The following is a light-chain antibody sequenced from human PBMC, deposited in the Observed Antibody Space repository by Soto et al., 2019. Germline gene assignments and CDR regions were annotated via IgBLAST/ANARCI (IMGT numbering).Light chain of an antibody. J-gene: IGKJ4*01. CDR2: AAS. CDR3: QQLNSYPQT. Sequence: DIQLTQSPSFLSASVGDRVTITCRASQGITRDLAWYQQEPGKAPKLLIYAASTLQSGVPSRFSGSGSGTEFTLTISSLQPEDFATYYCQQLNSYPQTFGGGTKVEIK. CDR1: QGITRD. V-gene: IGKV1-9*01.